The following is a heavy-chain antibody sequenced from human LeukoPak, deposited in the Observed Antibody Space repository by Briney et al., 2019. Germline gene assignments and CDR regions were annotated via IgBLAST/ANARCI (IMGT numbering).Heavy chain of an antibody. Sequence: GASVKVSCKVSGYTLTELSMHWVRQTPGKGLEWMGGFDPEDGETIYAQKFQGRVTMTEDTSTDTAYMELSSLRSEDTAVYYCATDGVKSGWFNFVWFDPWGQGTLVTVSS. J-gene: IGHJ5*02. V-gene: IGHV1-24*01. CDR2: FDPEDGET. CDR3: ATDGVKSGWFNFVWFDP. D-gene: IGHD6-19*01. CDR1: GYTLTELS.